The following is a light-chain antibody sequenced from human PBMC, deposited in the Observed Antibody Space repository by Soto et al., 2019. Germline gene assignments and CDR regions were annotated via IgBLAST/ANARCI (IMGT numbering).Light chain of an antibody. Sequence: DIQMTQSPSTLSASVGDRVTITCRASQSISSWLAWYQQKPGKAPKLLIYKASSLESGVPSRFSGSGSGTEFTLTISSLQPDDFASYYCQQYNSYPYTFGQGTKLEIK. CDR1: QSISSW. CDR2: KAS. V-gene: IGKV1-5*03. J-gene: IGKJ2*01. CDR3: QQYNSYPYT.